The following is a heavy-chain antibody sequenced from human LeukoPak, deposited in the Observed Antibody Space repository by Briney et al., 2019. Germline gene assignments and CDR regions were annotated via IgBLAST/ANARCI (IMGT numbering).Heavy chain of an antibody. V-gene: IGHV4-61*02. Sequence: KASETLSLTCTVSGGSISSGSYYWSWIRQPAGKGLEWIGRIYTSGSTNYNPSLKSRVTISVDTSKNQFSLKLSSVTAADTAVYYCTGYCSGGSCYGSHYWGQGTLVTVSS. J-gene: IGHJ4*02. CDR3: TGYCSGGSCYGSHY. CDR2: IYTSGST. D-gene: IGHD2-15*01. CDR1: GGSISSGSYY.